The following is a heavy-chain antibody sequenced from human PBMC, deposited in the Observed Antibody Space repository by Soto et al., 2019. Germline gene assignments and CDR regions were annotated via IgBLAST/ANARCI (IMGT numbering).Heavy chain of an antibody. CDR1: VGSVSNNTYY. V-gene: IGHV4-61*01. CDR2: VYYSGTT. CDR3: ARTTAVPNTLRSRYFFDY. D-gene: IGHD4-17*01. Sequence: PSETLSLTCSFSVGSVSNNTYYWSWIRQPPGKRLERIGYVYYSGTTNYNPSLKSRVTISVDLSKNQFSLRLSSVTTADTALYYCARTTAVPNTLRSRYFFDYWGQGTMVTVSS. J-gene: IGHJ4*02.